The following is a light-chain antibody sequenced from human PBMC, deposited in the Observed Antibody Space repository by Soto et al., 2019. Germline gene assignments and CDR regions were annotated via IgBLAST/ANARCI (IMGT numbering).Light chain of an antibody. J-gene: IGKJ2*01. Sequence: DIQMTQFPSTLSASIGDRVTITCRASQSIRSWLAWYQQKPGKAPKLLIYKASSLETGVPSSFSCSGSGTEFTLTIRSLQPADVSTYYCQQYNSYSPYTFGQGTRLEIK. CDR1: QSIRSW. CDR3: QQYNSYSPYT. CDR2: KAS. V-gene: IGKV1-5*03.